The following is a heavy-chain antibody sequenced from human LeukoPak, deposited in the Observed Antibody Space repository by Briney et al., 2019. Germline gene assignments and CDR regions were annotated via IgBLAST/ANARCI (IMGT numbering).Heavy chain of an antibody. CDR3: ARESQYSSGWYYFDS. Sequence: GGSLRLSCAVSGVTVSSAYMSWVRQAPGKGPEWASIIYSDGSTYYAESMKGRFIISRDNSNNTLDLQMNSLTAEDTAVYFCARESQYSSGWYYFDSWGQGILVTVSS. D-gene: IGHD6-19*01. CDR1: GVTVSSAY. CDR2: IYSDGST. J-gene: IGHJ4*02. V-gene: IGHV3-53*01.